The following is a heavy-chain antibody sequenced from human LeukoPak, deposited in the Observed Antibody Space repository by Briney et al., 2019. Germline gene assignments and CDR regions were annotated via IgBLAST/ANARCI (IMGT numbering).Heavy chain of an antibody. V-gene: IGHV3-30*02. D-gene: IGHD3-22*01. Sequence: GGSLRLSCAASGFTFSDYGMHWVRQAPGTGLEWVAFIRFDGKNEYYADSVKGRFTIARDTSKSTLYLQMHSLTIDDTAVYYCAKDRGRAYDGSGFCDLQNWGQGTLVIVSS. J-gene: IGHJ4*02. CDR2: IRFDGKNE. CDR3: AKDRGRAYDGSGFCDLQN. CDR1: GFTFSDYG.